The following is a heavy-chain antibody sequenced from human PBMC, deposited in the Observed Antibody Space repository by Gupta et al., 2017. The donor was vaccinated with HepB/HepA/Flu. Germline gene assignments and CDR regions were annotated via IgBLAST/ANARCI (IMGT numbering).Heavy chain of an antibody. CDR3: TNGGASVISATHDAFDI. V-gene: IGHV3-15*01. CDR2: IKSKTDGGTT. D-gene: IGHD3-22*01. CDR1: GFTFSNAW. Sequence: EVQLVESGGGLVKPGGSLRLSCAASGFTFSNAWMSWVRQAPGKGLEWVGRIKSKTDGGTTDYAAPVKGRFTISRDDSKNTLYLQMNSLKTEDTAVYYCTNGGASVISATHDAFDIWGQGTMVTVSS. J-gene: IGHJ3*02.